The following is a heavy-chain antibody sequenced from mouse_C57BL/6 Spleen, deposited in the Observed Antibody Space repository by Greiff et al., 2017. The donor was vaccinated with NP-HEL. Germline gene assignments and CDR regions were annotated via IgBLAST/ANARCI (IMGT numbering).Heavy chain of an antibody. CDR2: IHPNSGST. D-gene: IGHD2-2*01. V-gene: IGHV1-64*01. Sequence: QVQLQQPGAELVKPGASVKLSCKASGYTFTRYWMHWVKQRPGHGLEWIGMIHPNSGSTNYNEKFKNKATLTVDKSSSTAYMQLRSLTSEDSAVYYCAGGYDLDYWGKGTTLTVSS. J-gene: IGHJ2*01. CDR1: GYTFTRYW. CDR3: AGGYDLDY.